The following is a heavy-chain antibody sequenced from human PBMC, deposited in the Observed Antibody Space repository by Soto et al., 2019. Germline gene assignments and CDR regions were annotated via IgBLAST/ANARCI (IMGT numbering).Heavy chain of an antibody. CDR3: AKDKPTIMVRGVVGYFDY. CDR2: ISYDGSNK. D-gene: IGHD3-10*01. CDR1: GFTFSSYG. Sequence: PGGSLRLSCAASGFTFSSYGMHWVRQAPGKGLEWVAVISYDGSNKYYADSVKGRFTISRDNSKNTLYLQMNSLRAEDTAVYYCAKDKPTIMVRGVVGYFDYWGQGTRVTVSS. J-gene: IGHJ4*02. V-gene: IGHV3-30*18.